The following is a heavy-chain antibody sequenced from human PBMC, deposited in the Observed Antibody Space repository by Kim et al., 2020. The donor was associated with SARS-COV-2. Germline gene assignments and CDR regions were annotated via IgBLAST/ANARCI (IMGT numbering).Heavy chain of an antibody. CDR1: GFTFSSYG. D-gene: IGHD6-19*01. Sequence: GGSLRLSCAASGFTFSSYGMHWVRQAPGKGLEWVAVIWYDGSNKYYADSVKGRFTISRDNSKNTLYLQMNSLRAEDTAVYYCARDLWPSSGWSEVDYWGQEPLVPVSS. J-gene: IGHJ4*02. V-gene: IGHV3-33*01. CDR2: IWYDGSNK. CDR3: ARDLWPSSGWSEVDY.